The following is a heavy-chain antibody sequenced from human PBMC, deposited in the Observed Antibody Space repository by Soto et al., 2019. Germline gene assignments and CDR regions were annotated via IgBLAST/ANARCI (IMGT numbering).Heavy chain of an antibody. CDR2: ISYDGSNK. V-gene: IGHV3-30*03. CDR3: ATTSSSVGY. D-gene: IGHD6-6*01. Sequence: QVQLVESGGGVVQPGRSLRLPCAASGFTFSSYGMHWVRQAPGKGLEWVAVISYDGSNKYYADSVKGRFTISRDNSKNTLYLQMNSLRAEDTAVYYCATTSSSVGYWGQGTLVTVSS. CDR1: GFTFSSYG. J-gene: IGHJ4*02.